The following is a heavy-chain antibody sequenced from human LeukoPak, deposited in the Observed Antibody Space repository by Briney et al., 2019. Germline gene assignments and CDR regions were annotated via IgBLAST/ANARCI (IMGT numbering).Heavy chain of an antibody. V-gene: IGHV4-30-2*01. CDR3: ARLIGDILTGYWFDP. CDR2: IYHSGSN. Sequence: PSETLSLTCTVSVGSISSGGYYWSWIRQPPGKGMEWIGYIYHSGSNYYNPSLKSRVTISVDRSKNQFSLKLSSVTAADTAVYYCARLIGDILTGYWFDPWGQGTLVTVSS. J-gene: IGHJ5*01. CDR1: VGSISSGGYY. D-gene: IGHD3-9*01.